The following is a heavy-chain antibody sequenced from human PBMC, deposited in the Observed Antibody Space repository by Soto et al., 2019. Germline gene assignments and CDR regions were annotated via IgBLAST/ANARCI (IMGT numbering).Heavy chain of an antibody. CDR2: ISGGGGTA. J-gene: IGHJ6*02. D-gene: IGHD3-22*01. CDR1: EFTFSSYA. CDR3: AKGKVAYDNSGLQYFYYFPMNV. Sequence: GGSLRLSCAASEFTFSSYAMNWVRQAPGKGLEWVSVISGGGGTAYYADSVKGRFRISRDNSKNTLYLQMNSLRVEDTAVYYCAKGKVAYDNSGLQYFYYFPMNVWGQGTTVTVSS. V-gene: IGHV3-23*01.